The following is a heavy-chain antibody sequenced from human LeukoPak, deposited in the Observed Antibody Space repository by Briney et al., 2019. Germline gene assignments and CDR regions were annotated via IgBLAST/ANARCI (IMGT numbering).Heavy chain of an antibody. J-gene: IGHJ4*02. D-gene: IGHD2-21*02. Sequence: PGGSLKLSCAASGFSFSGSTIHWVRQASGKGLEWVGRIRGKGNSYATAYAASVKGRFTISRDDSKNTAYLQMNSLKTEDTAVYYCAQYCAGDCYSGYWGQGTLVTVSS. V-gene: IGHV3-73*01. CDR3: AQYCAGDCYSGY. CDR1: GFSFSGST. CDR2: IRGKGNSYAT.